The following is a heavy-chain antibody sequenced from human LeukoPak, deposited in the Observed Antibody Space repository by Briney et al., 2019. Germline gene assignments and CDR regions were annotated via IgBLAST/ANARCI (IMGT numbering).Heavy chain of an antibody. CDR1: GYTFTSYA. CDR2: ISAGNGNT. CDR3: ARVFYGDYGPFDY. V-gene: IGHV1-3*01. Sequence: GASVKVSCKASGYTFTSYAIHWVRQAPGQRLEWMGWISAGNGNTKYSQNFQGRVTFISNTSATTAFMELSSLRSEDAAVYYCARVFYGDYGPFDYWGQGTLVTVSS. D-gene: IGHD4-17*01. J-gene: IGHJ4*02.